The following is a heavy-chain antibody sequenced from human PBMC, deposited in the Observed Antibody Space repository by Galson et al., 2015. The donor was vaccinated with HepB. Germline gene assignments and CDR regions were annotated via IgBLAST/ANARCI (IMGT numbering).Heavy chain of an antibody. CDR3: SKDGKVKYYYYYMDV. D-gene: IGHD4-23*01. CDR1: GFTFDDYA. Sequence: SLRLSCAAPGFTFDDYAMHWVRQAPGKGLEWVSGISWNSASIDYADSVKGRFTISRDNAKNSLYLQMNSLRAEDTALYYCSKDGKVKYYYYYMDVWGKGTTVTVSS. J-gene: IGHJ6*03. V-gene: IGHV3-9*01. CDR2: ISWNSASI.